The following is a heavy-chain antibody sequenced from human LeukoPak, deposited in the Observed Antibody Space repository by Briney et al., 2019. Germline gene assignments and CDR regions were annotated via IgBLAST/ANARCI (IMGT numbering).Heavy chain of an antibody. CDR1: GYSFTSYW. V-gene: IGHV5-51*01. D-gene: IGHD6-19*01. CDR2: IYPGDSDT. Sequence: GESLKISCKGSGYSFTSYWIGWVRQMPGKGLEWMGIIYPGDSDTRYSPSFQGQVTISADKSISTAYLQWSSLKASDTAMNYCARPSRIAVAGTRDRYYYYGMDVWGQGTTVTVSS. CDR3: ARPSRIAVAGTRDRYYYYGMDV. J-gene: IGHJ6*02.